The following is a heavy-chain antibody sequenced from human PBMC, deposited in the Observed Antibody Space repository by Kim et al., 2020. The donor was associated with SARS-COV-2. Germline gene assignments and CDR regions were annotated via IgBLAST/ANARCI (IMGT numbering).Heavy chain of an antibody. CDR1: GGSISSSY. J-gene: IGHJ3*02. Sequence: SETLSLTCTVSGGSISSSYWSWIRQPPGKGLEWIGYIYYSGDTNYNPSLRSRVTISVDTSKNQFSLRLSSVTAADTAVYYCAAGYSSSWFSFDIWGQGT. D-gene: IGHD6-13*01. CDR3: AAGYSSSWFSFDI. CDR2: IYYSGDT. V-gene: IGHV4-59*08.